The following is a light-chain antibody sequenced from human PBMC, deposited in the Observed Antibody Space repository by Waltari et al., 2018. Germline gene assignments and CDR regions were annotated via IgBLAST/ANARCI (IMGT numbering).Light chain of an antibody. J-gene: IGKJ4*01. CDR1: QSVSRN. V-gene: IGKV3-15*01. Sequence: EIVMTQSPATLSVSPGERATLSCRASQSVSRNLAWYQQKPGQAPRLLIYGASTRATGIPARLSGSGSGTEFTLTISSLQSEDFAVYYCQQYNSWPLTFGGGTKVEIK. CDR3: QQYNSWPLT. CDR2: GAS.